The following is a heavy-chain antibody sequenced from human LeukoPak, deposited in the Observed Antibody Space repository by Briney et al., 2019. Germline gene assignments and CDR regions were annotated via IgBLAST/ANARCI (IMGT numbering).Heavy chain of an antibody. D-gene: IGHD2-2*01. J-gene: IGHJ5*02. Sequence: GGSLRLSCAASGFTFDDYAMHWVRQAPGEGLEWVSGISWNSGSIGYADSVKGRFTISRDNAKNSLYLQMNSLRAEDTALYYCAKGRDKYQLLSKNWFDPWGQGTLVTVSS. V-gene: IGHV3-9*01. CDR2: ISWNSGSI. CDR3: AKGRDKYQLLSKNWFDP. CDR1: GFTFDDYA.